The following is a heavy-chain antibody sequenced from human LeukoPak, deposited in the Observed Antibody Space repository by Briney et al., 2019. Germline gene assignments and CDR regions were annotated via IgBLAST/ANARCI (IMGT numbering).Heavy chain of an antibody. D-gene: IGHD2-15*01. CDR1: GYTFTGYY. V-gene: IGHV1-2*04. Sequence: AAVKVSCKASGYTFTGYYMHWVRQAPGQGLEWMGWINPNSGGTNYAQKFQGWVTMTRDSSISTAYMELSRLRSDDTAVYYCARGREIEVVVTAPASMDVWGQGTTVTVSS. J-gene: IGHJ6*02. CDR3: ARGREIEVVVTAPASMDV. CDR2: INPNSGGT.